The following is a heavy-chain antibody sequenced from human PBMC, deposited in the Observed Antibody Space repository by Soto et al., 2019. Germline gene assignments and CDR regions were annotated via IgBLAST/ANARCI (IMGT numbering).Heavy chain of an antibody. CDR1: GVTFSSYA. CDR3: AREGIVVAYNYGMDV. V-gene: IGHV1-2*02. CDR2: INPNSGGT. J-gene: IGHJ6*02. D-gene: IGHD2-2*01. Sequence: GASVKVSCKASGVTFSSYAISWVRQAPGQGLEWMGGINPNSGGTNYAQKFQGRVTMTRDTSISTAYMELSRLRSDDTAVYYCAREGIVVAYNYGMDVWGQGTTVTVSS.